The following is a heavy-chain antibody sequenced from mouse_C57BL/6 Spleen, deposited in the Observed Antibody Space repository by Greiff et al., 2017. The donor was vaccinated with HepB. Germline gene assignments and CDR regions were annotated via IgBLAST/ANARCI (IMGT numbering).Heavy chain of an antibody. CDR2: IWSGGST. V-gene: IGHV2-2*01. CDR1: GFSLTSYG. CDR3: ARKKDHYGSSYWYFDV. Sequence: QVHVKQSGPGLVQPSQSLSITCTVSGFSLTSYGVHWVRQSPGKGLEWLGVIWSGGSTDYNAAFISRLSISKDNSKSQVFFKMNSLQADDTAIYYCARKKDHYGSSYWYFDVWGTGTTVTVSS. D-gene: IGHD1-1*01. J-gene: IGHJ1*03.